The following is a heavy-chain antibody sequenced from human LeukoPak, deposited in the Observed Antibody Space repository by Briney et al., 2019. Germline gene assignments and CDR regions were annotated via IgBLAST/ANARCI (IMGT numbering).Heavy chain of an antibody. CDR1: RFTFSKYS. CDR2: IWYDGNNK. Sequence: PGRSLRLTCAEPRFTFSKYSMYWVRQAPGKGLEWVAVIWYDGNNKYYADSVKGRFTISRDNSKNTLVLQMNSLRVEDTAVYYCAREVVAGFALVVRGPDYWGQGTLVTVSS. V-gene: IGHV3-33*07. J-gene: IGHJ4*02. CDR3: AREVVAGFALVVRGPDY. D-gene: IGHD6-19*01.